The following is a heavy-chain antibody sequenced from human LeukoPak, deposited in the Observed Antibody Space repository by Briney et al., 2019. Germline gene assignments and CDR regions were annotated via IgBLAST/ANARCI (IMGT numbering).Heavy chain of an antibody. Sequence: PGGSLRLSCAASGFIISTYTMSWVRQAPGRGLEWVSYISSGVSTIYYADSVKGRFTISRDNAKNSLYLQMNSLRAEDTAVYYCASSPRYSSGWYLGTNFDYWGQGTLVTVSS. CDR1: GFIISTYT. CDR2: ISSGVSTI. J-gene: IGHJ4*02. D-gene: IGHD6-19*01. CDR3: ASSPRYSSGWYLGTNFDY. V-gene: IGHV3-48*04.